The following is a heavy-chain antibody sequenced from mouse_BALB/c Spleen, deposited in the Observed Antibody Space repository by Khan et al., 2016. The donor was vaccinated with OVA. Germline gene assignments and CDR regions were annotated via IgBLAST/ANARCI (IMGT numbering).Heavy chain of an antibody. CDR3: ARTARIKY. CDR2: ISYSGST. V-gene: IGHV3-2*02. Sequence: VQLQELGPGLVKPSQSLSLTCTVTGYSITSGYGWNWIRQFPGNKLEWMGYISYSGSTNYNPSLKSRISITRDTSKNQFFLQLNSVTTEETTTYYCARTARIKYWGQGTTLTVSS. J-gene: IGHJ2*01. CDR1: GYSITSGYG. D-gene: IGHD1-2*01.